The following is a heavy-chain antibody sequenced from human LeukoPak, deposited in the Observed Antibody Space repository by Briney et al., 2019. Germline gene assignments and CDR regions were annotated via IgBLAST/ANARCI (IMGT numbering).Heavy chain of an antibody. J-gene: IGHJ5*02. V-gene: IGHV3-66*01. CDR2: IYSGGST. D-gene: IGHD3-22*01. CDR3: ARTNYYDSSGYYVTYNWFDP. CDR1: GFTVSSNY. Sequence: GGSLRLSCAASGFTVSSNYMSWVRQAPGKGLEWVSVIYSGGSTYYADSVKGRFTISRDNSKNTLYLQMNSLRAEDTAVYYCARTNYYDSSGYYVTYNWFDPWGQGTLVTVSS.